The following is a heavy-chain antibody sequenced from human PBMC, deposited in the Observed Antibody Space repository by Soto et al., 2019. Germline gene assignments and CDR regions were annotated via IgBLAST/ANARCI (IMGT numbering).Heavy chain of an antibody. D-gene: IGHD2-2*02. Sequence: ASVKVSCKASGYTFTSYGISWVRQTPGQGLEWMGWISAYNGNTNYAQKLQGRVTMTTDTSTSTAYMELRSLRSDDTAVYYCARVNCSSTSCYTSFDPWGQGTLVTVSS. CDR1: GYTFTSYG. V-gene: IGHV1-18*01. J-gene: IGHJ5*02. CDR3: ARVNCSSTSCYTSFDP. CDR2: ISAYNGNT.